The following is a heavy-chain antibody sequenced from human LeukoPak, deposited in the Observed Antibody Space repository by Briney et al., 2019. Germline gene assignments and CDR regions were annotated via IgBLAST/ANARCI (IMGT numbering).Heavy chain of an antibody. Sequence: AGGSLRLSCAASRFTFSSYWMSWVRQAPGKGLEGVANIKQDGSEKYYVDSVKGRFTISRDNAKTSLFLQMNSLRGEDTAVYYCARAGALDSPPGAFDLWGQGPMLRVSS. CDR2: IKQDGSEK. V-gene: IGHV3-7*01. CDR1: RFTFSSYW. D-gene: IGHD7-27*01. CDR3: ARAGALDSPPGAFDL. J-gene: IGHJ3*01.